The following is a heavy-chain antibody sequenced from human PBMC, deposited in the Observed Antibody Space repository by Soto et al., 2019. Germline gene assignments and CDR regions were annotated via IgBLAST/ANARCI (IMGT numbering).Heavy chain of an antibody. V-gene: IGHV3-30*01. CDR1: GFTFSSYA. CDR3: ARDNAPVAGTSLPGY. CDR2: ISYDGSKK. Sequence: PGGSLRRSCAASGFTFSSYAMHWVRQVPGKGLEWVTLISYDGSKKFYADSVKGRFTISRDQSKNTLYLQMNSLRAEDTASYYCARDNAPVAGTSLPGYWGQGTLPTLSS. D-gene: IGHD6-19*01. J-gene: IGHJ4*02.